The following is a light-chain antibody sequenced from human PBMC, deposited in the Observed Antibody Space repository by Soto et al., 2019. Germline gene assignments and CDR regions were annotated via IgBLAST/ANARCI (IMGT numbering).Light chain of an antibody. CDR3: SSYTTGNTRQIV. Sequence: QSALTQPASVSGSPGQAITISCTGTSSDVGGYTYVSWYQQHPGKAPKFIIYDVSNRPSGVSNRFSGAKSGNTASLTISGLQAEDEADYYCSSYTTGNTRQIVFGTGTQLTVL. V-gene: IGLV2-14*01. CDR2: DVS. CDR1: SSDVGGYTY. J-gene: IGLJ1*01.